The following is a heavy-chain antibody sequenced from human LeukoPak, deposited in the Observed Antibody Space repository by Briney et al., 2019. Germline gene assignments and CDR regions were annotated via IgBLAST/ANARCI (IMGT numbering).Heavy chain of an antibody. CDR2: IRYDGSNK. CDR3: AHIVVVPAAPSFDY. CDR1: GFTFSTHS. Sequence: PGGSLRLSCAASGFTFSTHSMNWVRQAPGKGLEWVAFIRYDGSNKYYADSVKGRFTISRDNSKNTLYLQMNSLRAEDTAVYYCAHIVVVPAAPSFDYWGQGTLVTVSS. D-gene: IGHD2-2*01. J-gene: IGHJ4*02. V-gene: IGHV3-30*02.